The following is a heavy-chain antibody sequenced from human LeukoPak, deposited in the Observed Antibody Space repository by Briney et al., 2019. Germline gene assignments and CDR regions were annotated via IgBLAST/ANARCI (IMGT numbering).Heavy chain of an antibody. CDR2: IYNGGTT. V-gene: IGHV4-31*03. J-gene: IGHJ4*02. D-gene: IGHD2-21*01. CDR3: ARGARFFAYYDY. CDR1: DGSISGDNYY. Sequence: ASETLSLTCTVSDGSISGDNYYWSWIRQLPGKGLEWIGYIYNGGTTYYNPSLKSRVIISVDTSKNQFSLKLKSVTAADTAMYYWARGARFFAYYDYWGQGTLVTVSS.